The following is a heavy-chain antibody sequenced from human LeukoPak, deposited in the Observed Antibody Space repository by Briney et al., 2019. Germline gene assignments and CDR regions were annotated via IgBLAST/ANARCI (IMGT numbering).Heavy chain of an antibody. V-gene: IGHV1-18*01. CDR3: ARDRADYYDSSGYSDY. CDR2: ISAYNGNT. D-gene: IGHD3-22*01. Sequence: GASVKVSCKASGYTFTSYGISWVRQAPGQGLEWMGWISAYNGNTNYAQKLQGRATMTTDTSTSTAYMELRSLRSDDTAVYYCARDRADYYDSSGYSDYWGQGTLVTVSS. J-gene: IGHJ4*02. CDR1: GYTFTSYG.